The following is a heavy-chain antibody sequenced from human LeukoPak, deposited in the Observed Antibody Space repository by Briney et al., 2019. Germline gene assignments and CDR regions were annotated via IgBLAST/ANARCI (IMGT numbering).Heavy chain of an antibody. V-gene: IGHV4-34*01. CDR2: IYHSGST. CDR1: GGSFSDYY. D-gene: IGHD6-19*01. Sequence: SETLSLTCAVYGGSFSDYYWTWIRQPPGKGLEWIGEIYHSGSTNYNPSLKSRVTISVDTSKNQFSLKLSSVTAADTAVYYCARVSAVAGTFVEYYYYYMDVWGKGTTVTVSS. CDR3: ARVSAVAGTFVEYYYYYMDV. J-gene: IGHJ6*03.